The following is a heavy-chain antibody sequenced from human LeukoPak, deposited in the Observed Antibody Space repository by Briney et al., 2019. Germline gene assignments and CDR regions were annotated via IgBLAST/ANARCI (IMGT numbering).Heavy chain of an antibody. J-gene: IGHJ6*03. V-gene: IGHV3-7*01. D-gene: IGHD6-13*01. Sequence: GGSLRLSCAASGFTFSRYWMSWVRQAPGKGLEWVANIKQDGSEKYYVDSVKGRFTISRDNAKNSLYLQMNSLRAEDTAVYYCARASSSWYVSYYYMDVWGKGTTVTVSS. CDR1: GFTFSRYW. CDR3: ARASSSWYVSYYYMDV. CDR2: IKQDGSEK.